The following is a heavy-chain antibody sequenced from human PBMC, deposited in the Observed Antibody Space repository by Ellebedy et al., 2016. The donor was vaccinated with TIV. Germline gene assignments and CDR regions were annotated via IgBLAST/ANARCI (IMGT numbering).Heavy chain of an antibody. V-gene: IGHV4-59*01. CDR2: IYYSGST. CDR3: ASSRYCSSTSCYAVHYYYYYGMDV. D-gene: IGHD2-2*01. J-gene: IGHJ6*02. CDR1: GGSISSYY. Sequence: SETLSLTCTVSGGSISSYYWSWIRQTPGKGLEWIGYIYYSGSTNYNPSLKSRVTISVDTSKNQFSLKLSSVTAADTAVYYCASSRYCSSTSCYAVHYYYYYGMDVWGQGTTVTVSS.